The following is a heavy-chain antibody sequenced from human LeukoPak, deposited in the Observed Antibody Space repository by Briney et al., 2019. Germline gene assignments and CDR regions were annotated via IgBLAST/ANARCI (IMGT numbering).Heavy chain of an antibody. V-gene: IGHV3-11*01. CDR3: ARDQSPPPAAISFYYVMDV. CDR2: ISSSGSTI. D-gene: IGHD2-2*01. Sequence: GGSLRLSCAASGFTFSSYAMSWIRQAPGKVLEWVSYISSSGSTIYYADSVKGRFTISRDNAKNSLYLQMNSLRAEDTAVYYCARDQSPPPAAISFYYVMDVWGQGTTVTVSS. CDR1: GFTFSSYA. J-gene: IGHJ6*02.